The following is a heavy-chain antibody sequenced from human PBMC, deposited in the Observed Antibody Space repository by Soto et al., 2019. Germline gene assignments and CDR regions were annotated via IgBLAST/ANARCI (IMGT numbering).Heavy chain of an antibody. D-gene: IGHD1-1*01. Sequence: ASVKVSCKVSGYTLTELSMHWVRQAPGQGLEWVGWTNPYNGETNYAQKLQGRVTLTTDTSTDTAYVEVRSLRSNDTAMYYCVRNAQWAFDIWGQGQWSPSPQ. CDR1: GYTLTELS. J-gene: IGHJ3*02. CDR3: VRNAQWAFDI. CDR2: TNPYNGET. V-gene: IGHV1-24*01.